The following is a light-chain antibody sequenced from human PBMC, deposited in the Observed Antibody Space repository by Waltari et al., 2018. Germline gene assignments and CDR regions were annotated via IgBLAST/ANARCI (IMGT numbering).Light chain of an antibody. CDR1: SSDVGYYNY. V-gene: IGLV2-14*03. CDR3: SSYTSSNTYV. CDR2: DFS. Sequence: QSALTQPASVSGSPGQSITISCTGTSSDVGYYNYISWSQQHTDKAPKGVIYDFSKCPSGFYNRFSGAKAGNTASLTISGLQAEDEADYYCSSYTSSNTYVFGTGTKVTVL. J-gene: IGLJ1*01.